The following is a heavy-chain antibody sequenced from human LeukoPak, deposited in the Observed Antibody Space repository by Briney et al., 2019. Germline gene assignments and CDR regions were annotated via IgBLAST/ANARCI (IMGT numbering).Heavy chain of an antibody. CDR3: ITDLVSPPAYGFDY. Sequence: GGSLRLSCAASGFTFINAWMSWVRQAPGTGLEWVGRIKSKADGETTDYAAPVKNRFTISRDDSRDTLYLEVNSLKIEDTAVYYCITDLVSPPAYGFDYWGQGTLVTVSS. V-gene: IGHV3-15*01. D-gene: IGHD3-10*01. CDR2: IKSKADGETT. J-gene: IGHJ4*02. CDR1: GFTFINAW.